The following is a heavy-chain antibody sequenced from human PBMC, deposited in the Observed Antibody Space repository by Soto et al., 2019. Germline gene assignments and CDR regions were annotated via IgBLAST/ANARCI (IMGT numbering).Heavy chain of an antibody. Sequence: XGSLRLSCSAAGFTFSDENMSWVRQVPGRGLEWVSGISGGGSYIFYADSVQGRFSISRDNPKNSLFLEMNSLRVEDTAVYYCARDSDCHSTSCFFPPHVWGQGTTVTVSS. D-gene: IGHD2-2*01. J-gene: IGHJ6*02. V-gene: IGHV3-21*06. CDR3: ARDSDCHSTSCFFPPHV. CDR2: ISGGGSYI. CDR1: GFTFSDEN.